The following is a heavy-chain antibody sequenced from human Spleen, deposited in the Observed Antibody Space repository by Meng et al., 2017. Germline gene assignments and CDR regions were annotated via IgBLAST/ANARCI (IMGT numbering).Heavy chain of an antibody. Sequence: GGSLRLSCTASGFTFGDYAMSWFRQAPGKGLEWVGFIRSKAYGGTTEYAASVKGRFTISRDDSKSIAYLQMNSLKTEDTAVYYCTRDPYCDYVWGSYGGVDYWGQGTLVTVSS. D-gene: IGHD3-16*01. V-gene: IGHV3-49*03. CDR2: IRSKAYGGTT. CDR1: GFTFGDYA. CDR3: TRDPYCDYVWGSYGGVDY. J-gene: IGHJ4*02.